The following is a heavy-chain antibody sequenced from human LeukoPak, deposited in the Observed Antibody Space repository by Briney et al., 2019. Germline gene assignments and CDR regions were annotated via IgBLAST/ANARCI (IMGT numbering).Heavy chain of an antibody. J-gene: IGHJ3*02. CDR1: GYTLTELS. CDR3: ARGRKRFNSSGRDAFDI. D-gene: IGHD6-19*01. V-gene: IGHV1-2*02. CDR2: INPNSGGT. Sequence: ASVKVSCKVSGYTLTELSMHWVRQAPGKGLEWMGWINPNSGGTNYAQKFQGRVTMTRDTSISTAYMELSRLRSDDTAVYYCARGRKRFNSSGRDAFDIWGQGTMVTVSS.